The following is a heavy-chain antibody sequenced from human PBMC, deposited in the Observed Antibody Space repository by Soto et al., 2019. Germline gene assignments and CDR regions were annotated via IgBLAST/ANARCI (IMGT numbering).Heavy chain of an antibody. CDR3: ARTYYYDSSGYPVAFDI. CDR1: GGSFSDYY. CDR2: INHSGST. Sequence: SETLSLTCAVYGGSFSDYYWSWIRQPPGKGLEWIGEINHSGSTNYNPSLKSRVTISVDTSKNQFSLKLSSVTAADTAVYYCARTYYYDSSGYPVAFDIWGQGTMVTVSS. V-gene: IGHV4-34*01. J-gene: IGHJ3*02. D-gene: IGHD3-22*01.